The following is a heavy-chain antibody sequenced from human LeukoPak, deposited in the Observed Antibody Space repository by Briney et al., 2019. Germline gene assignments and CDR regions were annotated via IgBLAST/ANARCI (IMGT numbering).Heavy chain of an antibody. CDR3: ARSSSYYYGSGDGFDY. Sequence: SETLSLTCTVSGGSISSYYWSWIRQPPGKGLEWIGYIYYSGSTNYNPSLKSRVTISVDTSKNQFSLKLSSVTAADTAVYYCARSSSYYYGSGDGFDYWGQGTLVTVSS. CDR1: GGSISSYY. V-gene: IGHV4-59*01. J-gene: IGHJ4*02. CDR2: IYYSGST. D-gene: IGHD3-10*01.